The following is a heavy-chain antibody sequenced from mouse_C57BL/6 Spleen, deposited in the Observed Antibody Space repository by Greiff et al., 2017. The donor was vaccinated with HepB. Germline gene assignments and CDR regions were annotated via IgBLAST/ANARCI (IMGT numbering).Heavy chain of an antibody. CDR1: GYTFTSYW. CDR3: ARSRYSNY. D-gene: IGHD2-5*01. Sequence: VQLQQPGAELVKPGASVKLSCKASGYTFTSYWMQWVKQRPGQGLEWIGEIDPSDSYTNYNQKFKGKASLTVDTSSSTAYMQLSSLTSEDSAVYYCARSRYSNYWGQGTTLTVSS. J-gene: IGHJ2*01. CDR2: IDPSDSYT. V-gene: IGHV1-50*01.